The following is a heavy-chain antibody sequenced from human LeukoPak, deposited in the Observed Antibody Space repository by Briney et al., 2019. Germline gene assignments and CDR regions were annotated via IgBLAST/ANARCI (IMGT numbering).Heavy chain of an antibody. J-gene: IGHJ4*02. CDR1: GGSISSGLYS. CDR2: IYHTGST. D-gene: IGHD6-13*01. Sequence: SETLSLTCDVSGGSISSGLYSWSWIRQPLGKGLEWIGYIYHTGSTYYNPSLKSRVTISVDTSKNQFSLKLSSVTAADTAVYYCARPTREQQLVGFDYWGQGTLVTVSS. V-gene: IGHV4-30-2*01. CDR3: ARPTREQQLVGFDY.